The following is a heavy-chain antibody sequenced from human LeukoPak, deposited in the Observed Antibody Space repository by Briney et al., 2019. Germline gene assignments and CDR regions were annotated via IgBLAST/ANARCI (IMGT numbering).Heavy chain of an antibody. CDR3: ARIYLVYYGSESYKYYFDY. CDR2: IYYTGAT. J-gene: IGHJ4*02. V-gene: IGHV4-59*01. Sequence: SETLSLTCTVSGGSISSYYWSWVRQPAGKGLEWIGHIYYTGATTYNPSLKSPVSISVDTSKNQFSLRLTSVTAADTAVYFCARIYLVYYGSESYKYYFDYWGQGMLVTVSS. CDR1: GGSISSYY. D-gene: IGHD3-10*01.